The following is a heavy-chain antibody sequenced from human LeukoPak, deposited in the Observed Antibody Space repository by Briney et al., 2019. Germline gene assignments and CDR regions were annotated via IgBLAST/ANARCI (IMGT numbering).Heavy chain of an antibody. CDR2: IRYDVSNK. V-gene: IGHV3-30*02. D-gene: IGHD3-10*01. CDR3: AKDSNYGSGSYYNVRYYYYGMDV. J-gene: IGHJ6*02. CDR1: GFTFSSYG. Sequence: PGGSLRLSCAASGFTFSSYGMHWVRQAPGKGLEWVAFIRYDVSNKYYADSVKGRFTISRDNSKNTLYLQMNSLRVEDTAVYYCAKDSNYGSGSYYNVRYYYYGMDVWGQGTTVTVSS.